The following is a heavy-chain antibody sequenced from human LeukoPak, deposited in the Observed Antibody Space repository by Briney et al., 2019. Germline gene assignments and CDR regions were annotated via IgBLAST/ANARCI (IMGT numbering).Heavy chain of an antibody. Sequence: SETLSLTCTVSGGSISSYYWSWIRQPPGKGLEWIGYIYYSGSTYYNPSLKSRVTISVDTSKNQFSLKLSSVTAADTAVYYCARIATPWTTVTGIDYWGQGTLVTVSS. CDR2: IYYSGST. V-gene: IGHV4-59*12. CDR1: GGSISSYY. CDR3: ARIATPWTTVTGIDY. D-gene: IGHD4-17*01. J-gene: IGHJ4*02.